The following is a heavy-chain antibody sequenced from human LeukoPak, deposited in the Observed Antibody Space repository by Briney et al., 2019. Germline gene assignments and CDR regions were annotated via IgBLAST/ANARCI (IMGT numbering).Heavy chain of an antibody. CDR2: IYYSGGT. CDR3: ARESASSRAFDI. J-gene: IGHJ3*02. Sequence: SETLSLTCAVYGGSFSGYYWSWIRQPPGKGLEWIGYIYYSGGTYYNPSLKSRVTISVDTSKNQFSLKLSSVTAADTAVYYCARESASSRAFDIWGQGTMVTVSS. V-gene: IGHV4-30-4*08. CDR1: GGSFSGYY. D-gene: IGHD6-13*01.